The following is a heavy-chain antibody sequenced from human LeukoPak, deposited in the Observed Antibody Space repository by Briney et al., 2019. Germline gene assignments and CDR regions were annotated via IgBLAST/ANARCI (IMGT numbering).Heavy chain of an antibody. J-gene: IGHJ3*01. D-gene: IGHD1-26*01. Sequence: GESLKISCKVSGYSFTSYCIGGVRQMPGKGLEWMGIIYPGDSGPTYSPSFQGQATISVDKSINTAYLQWSSLQASDTAMYYCGMSGDRVPLQDDVFDVWGQGTMVTVST. V-gene: IGHV5-51*01. CDR1: GYSFTSYC. CDR3: GMSGDRVPLQDDVFDV. CDR2: IYPGDSGP.